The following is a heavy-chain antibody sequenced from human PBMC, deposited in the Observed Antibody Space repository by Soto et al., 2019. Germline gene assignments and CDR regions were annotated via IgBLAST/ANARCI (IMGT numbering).Heavy chain of an antibody. V-gene: IGHV1-8*01. J-gene: IGHJ5*02. CDR3: ARGRRPITMIVVVIRGDWFGP. CDR1: GYTFTSYD. Sequence: ASVKVSCKASGYTFTSYDINWVRQATGQGLEWMGWMNPNSGNTGYAQKFQGRVTMTRNTSISTAYMELSSLRSEDTAVYYCARGRRPITMIVVVIRGDWFGPWGQGTLVTVSS. D-gene: IGHD3-22*01. CDR2: MNPNSGNT.